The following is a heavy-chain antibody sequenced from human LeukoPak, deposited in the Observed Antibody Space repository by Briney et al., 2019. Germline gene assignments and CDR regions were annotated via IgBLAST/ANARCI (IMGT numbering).Heavy chain of an antibody. V-gene: IGHV1-69*05. D-gene: IGHD1-26*01. Sequence: SVKVSCKASGGTFSSYAISWVRQAPGQGLEWMGGIIPIFGTANYAQKFQGRVTITTDESTSTAYMELSSLRSEDTAVYYCARGRWYSGSYYGAFDTWGQGTMVTVSS. CDR2: IIPIFGTA. CDR3: ARGRWYSGSYYGAFDT. J-gene: IGHJ3*02. CDR1: GGTFSSYA.